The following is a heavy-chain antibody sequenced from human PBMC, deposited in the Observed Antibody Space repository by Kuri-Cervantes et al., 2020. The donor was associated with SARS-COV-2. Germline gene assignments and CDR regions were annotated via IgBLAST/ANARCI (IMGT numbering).Heavy chain of an antibody. CDR1: GFTFSSYS. D-gene: IGHD5-24*01. Sequence: GESLKISCAASGFTFSSYSMNWVRQAPGKGLEWVSSISSSSYIYYADSVKGRFTISRDNAKNSLYLEMNSLRPEDTALYYCAKDAVRATIWRYFDLWGRGTLVTVSS. V-gene: IGHV3-21*04. CDR3: AKDAVRATIWRYFDL. J-gene: IGHJ2*01. CDR2: ISSSSYI.